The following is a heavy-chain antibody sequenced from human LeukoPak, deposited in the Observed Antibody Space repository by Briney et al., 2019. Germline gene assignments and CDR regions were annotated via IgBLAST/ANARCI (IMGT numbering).Heavy chain of an antibody. Sequence: SETLSLTCAVYGGSFSAYYWSWIRQPPGKGLEWIGEINHSGSTNYNPSLKSRVTISVDTSKNQISLKLSSVTAADTAVYYCARGFGFLEWLLKGYYYYGLDVWGPGATATVSS. D-gene: IGHD3-3*01. J-gene: IGHJ6*02. V-gene: IGHV4-34*01. CDR2: INHSGST. CDR1: GGSFSAYY. CDR3: ARGFGFLEWLLKGYYYYGLDV.